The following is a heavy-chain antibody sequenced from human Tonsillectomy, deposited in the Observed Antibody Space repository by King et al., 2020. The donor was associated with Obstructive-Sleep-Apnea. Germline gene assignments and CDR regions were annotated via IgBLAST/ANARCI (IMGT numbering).Heavy chain of an antibody. D-gene: IGHD3-10*01. CDR2: INPNSGGP. V-gene: IGHV1-2*02. J-gene: IGHJ5*02. CDR1: GYTFTGYY. CDR3: ARESAAVGVRGVMGNWFDP. Sequence: QLVQSGAEVKKPGASVKVSCKASGYTFTGYYMHWGRQAPGQGLEWMGWINPNSGGPNYAQKFQGRVTMTRDTSIRTAYLELSRLGSDDTAVYYCARESAAVGVRGVMGNWFDPWGQGTLVTVSS.